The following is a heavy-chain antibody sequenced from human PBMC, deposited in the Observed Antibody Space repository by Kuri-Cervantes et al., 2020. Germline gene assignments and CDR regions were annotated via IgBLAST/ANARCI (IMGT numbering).Heavy chain of an antibody. CDR2: IYYSGST. CDR3: ARGRLSRAVRPNHYYDSSDRRYYYMDV. V-gene: IGHV4-39*07. J-gene: IGHJ6*03. D-gene: IGHD3-22*01. Sequence: SETLSLTCTVSGGSISSSTYYWGWIRQPPGKGLEWIGTIYYSGSTYYNPSLKSRVTISVDTSKNQFSLKLSSVTAADTAVYYCARGRLSRAVRPNHYYDSSDRRYYYMDVWGKGTTVTVSS. CDR1: GGSISSSTYY.